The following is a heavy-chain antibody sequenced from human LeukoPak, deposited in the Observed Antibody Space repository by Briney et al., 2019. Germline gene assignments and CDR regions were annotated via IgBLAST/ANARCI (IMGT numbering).Heavy chain of an antibody. Sequence: GGSLRLSCAASGFTFSSYAMSWIRQAPGKGLEWVSVINGSGSSTYYADSVKGRFTISRDNSKNTLYLQMNSLRVEDTAVYYCAKTPGGYYDILTGYYPFDYWGQGTLVTVSS. CDR1: GFTFSSYA. CDR2: INGSGSST. J-gene: IGHJ4*02. D-gene: IGHD3-9*01. V-gene: IGHV3-23*01. CDR3: AKTPGGYYDILTGYYPFDY.